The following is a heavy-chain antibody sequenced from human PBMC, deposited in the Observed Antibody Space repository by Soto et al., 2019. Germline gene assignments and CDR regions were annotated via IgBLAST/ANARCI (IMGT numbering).Heavy chain of an antibody. Sequence: SVKVSCKASGGTFSNYAINWVRQAPGQGLEWMGGIIPIFGTANYAQKFQGRVTITADESTSTAYLDLSSLRSEDTAMYYCARPVEMATISRSYLFYWGQGTLVTVSS. V-gene: IGHV1-69*13. D-gene: IGHD5-12*01. J-gene: IGHJ4*02. CDR3: ARPVEMATISRSYLFY. CDR1: GGTFSNYA. CDR2: IIPIFGTA.